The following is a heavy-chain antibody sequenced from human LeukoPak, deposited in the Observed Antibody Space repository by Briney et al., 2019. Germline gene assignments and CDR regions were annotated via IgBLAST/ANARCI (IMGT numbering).Heavy chain of an antibody. CDR3: ARDRRGQSVYDY. CDR1: GGSISSSSYY. V-gene: IGHV4-61*02. J-gene: IGHJ4*02. CDR2: IYTSGST. Sequence: SETLSLTCTVSGGSISSSSYYWSWIRQPAGKGLEWIGRIYTSGSTYYNPSLKSRVTMSVDTSKNQFSLKLSSVTAADTAVYYCARDRRGQSVYDYWGQGTLVTVSS. D-gene: IGHD2-8*01.